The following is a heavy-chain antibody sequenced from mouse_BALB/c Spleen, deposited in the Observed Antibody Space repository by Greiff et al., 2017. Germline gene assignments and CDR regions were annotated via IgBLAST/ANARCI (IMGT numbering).Heavy chain of an antibody. CDR3: ASYYYGNYYAMDY. CDR1: GFNIKDTY. V-gene: IGHV14-3*02. D-gene: IGHD2-1*01. CDR2: IDPANGNT. Sequence: EVQLVESGAELVKPGASVKLSCTASGFNIKDTYMHWVKQRPEQGLEWIGRIDPANGNTKYDPKFQGKATITADTSSNTAYLQLSSLTSEDTAVYYCASYYYGNYYAMDYWGQGTSVTVSS. J-gene: IGHJ4*01.